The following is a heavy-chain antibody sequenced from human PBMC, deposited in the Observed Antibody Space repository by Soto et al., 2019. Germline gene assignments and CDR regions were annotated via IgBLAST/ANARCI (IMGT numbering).Heavy chain of an antibody. V-gene: IGHV1-69*13. CDR3: ARYMRALRTDDVFDI. CDR1: GDTCNKLG. D-gene: IGHD2-21*02. CDR2: IIPMYDAA. J-gene: IGHJ3*02. Sequence: SVKVSCKASGDTCNKLGISWVRQAPGQGLECMGGIIPMYDAATSAQKLRLRVSITAAVSTNTAYMSLSSLRFKAAAISFCARYMRALRTDDVFDIWGNGTAVTVSS.